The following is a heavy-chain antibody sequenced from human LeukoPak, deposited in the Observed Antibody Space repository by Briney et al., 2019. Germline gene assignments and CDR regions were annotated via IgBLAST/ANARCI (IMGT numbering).Heavy chain of an antibody. J-gene: IGHJ5*02. V-gene: IGHV4-34*01. CDR1: AGSFSGYY. CDR3: ARGRRYCSSTSCYAGWFDP. Sequence: SETLSLTCAVYAGSFSGYYWSWIRQPPGKGLEWIGEINHSGSTNYNPSLKSRVTISVDTSKNQFSLKLSSVTAADTAVYYCARGRRYCSSTSCYAGWFDPWGQGTLVTVSS. D-gene: IGHD2-2*01. CDR2: INHSGST.